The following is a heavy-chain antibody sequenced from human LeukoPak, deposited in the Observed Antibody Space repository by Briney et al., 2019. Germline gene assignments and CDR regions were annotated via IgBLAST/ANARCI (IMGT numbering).Heavy chain of an antibody. D-gene: IGHD5-18*01. CDR2: MSSSGTT. CDR3: VRSGYSFLVDS. CDR1: GGSISSSSHY. J-gene: IGHJ4*02. Sequence: SETLSLTCTVSGGSISSSSHYWGWIRQPPGKGLEWIASMSSSGTTYYKPSLKSRVTISVDTSTNQIPLHLSCMSAADTAVYFCVRSGYSFLVDSWGQGTLVTVSS. V-gene: IGHV4-39*01.